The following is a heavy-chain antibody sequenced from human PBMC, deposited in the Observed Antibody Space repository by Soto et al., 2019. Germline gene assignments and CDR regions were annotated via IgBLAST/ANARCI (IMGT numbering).Heavy chain of an antibody. CDR2: FYSSGSI. V-gene: IGHV4-31*03. D-gene: IGHD6-19*01. CDR3: ARMYSSGSGCLNP. Sequence: PSETLSLTCFVSGYSITAGGYYWSWIRHHPGKGLEWIGSFYSSGSIIYNPSLRSRVSISGDTSSNQFSMSLTSVTAADTARYYCARMYSSGSGCLNPWGQGTMVTVYS. CDR1: GYSITAGGYY. J-gene: IGHJ5*02.